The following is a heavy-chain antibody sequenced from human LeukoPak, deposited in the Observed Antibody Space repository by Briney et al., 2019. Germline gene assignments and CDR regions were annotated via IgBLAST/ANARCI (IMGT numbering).Heavy chain of an antibody. V-gene: IGHV1-2*02. CDR1: GYTFTGYY. D-gene: IGHD1-1*01. CDR3: ARDLERSNPLSIYYYYMDV. Sequence: GASVKVSCKASGYTFTGYYIHWVRQAPGQGLEWMGWIDPNSGGANYAQKFQGRVTMTRDTSISTAYMELSRLRSDDTAVYYCARDLERSNPLSIYYYYMDVWGKGTTVTVSS. J-gene: IGHJ6*03. CDR2: IDPNSGGA.